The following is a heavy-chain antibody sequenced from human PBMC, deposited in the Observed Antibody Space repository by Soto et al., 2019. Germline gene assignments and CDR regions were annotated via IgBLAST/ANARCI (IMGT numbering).Heavy chain of an antibody. CDR2: IYYSGST. J-gene: IGHJ4*02. Sequence: QVQLQESGPGLVKPSQTLSLTCTVSGGSISSGGYYWSWIRQHPGKGLEWIGYIYYSGSTYYNPSLKSRVTISVDTSKNQFALKLSSVTAADTAVYYCARDALTVDRGVPGYWGQGTLVTVSS. CDR1: GGSISSGGYY. V-gene: IGHV4-31*03. CDR3: ARDALTVDRGVPGY. D-gene: IGHD7-27*01.